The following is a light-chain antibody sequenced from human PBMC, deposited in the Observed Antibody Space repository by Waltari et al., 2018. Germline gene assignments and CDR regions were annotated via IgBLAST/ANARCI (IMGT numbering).Light chain of an antibody. CDR1: QSLSSY. V-gene: IGKV3-11*01. CDR2: DAS. J-gene: IGKJ3*01. CDR3: QHRGHWPPVAT. Sequence: IVLTQSPATLSLSPGERATLSCRASQSLSSYLAWYKQRPGQSPRLLIYDASNRATGIPARFSGSGSGTDVTLTISSLEPEDFAVYYCQHRGHWPPVATFGPGTIVD.